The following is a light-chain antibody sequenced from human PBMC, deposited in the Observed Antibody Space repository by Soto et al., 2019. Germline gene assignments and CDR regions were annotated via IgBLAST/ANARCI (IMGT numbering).Light chain of an antibody. V-gene: IGKV3D-20*01. Sequence: EIVLTQSPATLSLSPGDRATLSCGASQGVRSSYVAWYQQKAGLAPRLLVYDGSSRASGIPDRFSGSGSGTDFPLTIGRLEPEDFAVYYCQQYDNSAPLSFGGGTKVEMK. CDR3: QQYDNSAPLS. CDR1: QGVRSSY. CDR2: DGS. J-gene: IGKJ4*01.